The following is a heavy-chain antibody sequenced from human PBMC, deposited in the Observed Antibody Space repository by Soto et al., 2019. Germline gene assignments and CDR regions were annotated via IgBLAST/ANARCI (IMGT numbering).Heavy chain of an antibody. CDR2: ISSSGSTI. CDR1: GFTFSSYE. Sequence: LRLSCAASGFTFSSYEMNWVRQAPGKGLEWVSYISSSGSTIYYADSVKGRFTISRDNAKNSLYLQMNSLRAEDTAVYYCARDQKKYYDFWSGYYTTNYYYYGMDVWGQGTTVTVS. V-gene: IGHV3-48*03. CDR3: ARDQKKYYDFWSGYYTTNYYYYGMDV. J-gene: IGHJ6*02. D-gene: IGHD3-3*01.